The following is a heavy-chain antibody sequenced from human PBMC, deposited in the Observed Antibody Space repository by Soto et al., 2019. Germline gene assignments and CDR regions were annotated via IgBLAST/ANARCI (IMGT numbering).Heavy chain of an antibody. V-gene: IGHV3-9*01. CDR3: AKDHEAGIQVPFCVY. D-gene: IGHD2-21*01. J-gene: IGHJ4*02. CDR2: ISWNSGSI. CDR1: GFPFDDYA. Sequence: GGSLRLSCAASGFPFDDYAMHWVRQAPGKGLEWVSGISWNSGSIGYADSVKGRFTISRDNAKNSLYLQMNSLRAEDTALYYCAKDHEAGIQVPFCVYWGQGTLVTVPQ.